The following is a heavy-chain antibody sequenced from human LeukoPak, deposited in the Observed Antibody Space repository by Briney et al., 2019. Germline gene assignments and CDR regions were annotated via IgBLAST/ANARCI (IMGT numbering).Heavy chain of an antibody. J-gene: IGHJ4*02. Sequence: ASVKVSCKASGYTFTSYGISWVRQAPGQGLEWMGWISAYNGNTNYAQKLQGRVTMTTDTSTSTAYMELRSLRSDDTAVYYCARVWCSSTSCYYYFDYWGQGTLVTVSS. V-gene: IGHV1-18*01. CDR2: ISAYNGNT. CDR1: GYTFTSYG. CDR3: ARVWCSSTSCYYYFDY. D-gene: IGHD2-2*01.